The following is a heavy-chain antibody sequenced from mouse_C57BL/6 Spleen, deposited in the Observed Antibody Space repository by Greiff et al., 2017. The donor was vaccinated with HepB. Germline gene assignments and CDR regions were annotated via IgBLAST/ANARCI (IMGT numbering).Heavy chain of an antibody. V-gene: IGHV1-55*01. Sequence: VQLQQPGAELVKPGASVKMSCKASGYTFTSYWITWVKQRPGQGLEWIGDIYPGSGSTNYNEKFKSKATLTVDTSSSTAYMQLSSLTSEDSAVYYCARSGYDYDLYFDYWGQGTTLTVSS. CDR2: IYPGSGST. D-gene: IGHD2-4*01. CDR1: GYTFTSYW. CDR3: ARSGYDYDLYFDY. J-gene: IGHJ2*01.